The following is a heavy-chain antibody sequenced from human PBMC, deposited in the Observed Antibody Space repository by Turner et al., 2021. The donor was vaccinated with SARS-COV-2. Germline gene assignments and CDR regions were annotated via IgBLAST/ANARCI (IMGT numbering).Heavy chain of an antibody. J-gene: IGHJ6*02. CDR2: ISYDGSNK. D-gene: IGHD6-6*01. Sequence: QVQLVESGGGVVQPGSSLRLSCAASGFTLRSYGIHWVRQAPGKGLEWVAVISYDGSNKYYADSVKCRFTISRDNSKNTLYLQMNSLRAEDTAVYYCANSLQQLVSRGYYYYYGMDVWGQGTTVTVSS. CDR3: ANSLQQLVSRGYYYYYGMDV. CDR1: GFTLRSYG. V-gene: IGHV3-30*18.